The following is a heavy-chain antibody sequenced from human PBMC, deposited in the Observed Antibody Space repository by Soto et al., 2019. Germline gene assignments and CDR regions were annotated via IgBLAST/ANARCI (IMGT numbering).Heavy chain of an antibody. D-gene: IGHD5-18*01. Sequence: SGPTLVNPTQTLTLTCTFSGFSLSTSGVGVGWIRQPPGKALEWLALIYWDDDKRYSPSLKSRLTITKDTSKNQVVLTMADMDPVDTATYFCAHRGYMYGNWDHGYFDYWGQGALVTVSS. CDR1: GFSLSTSGVG. V-gene: IGHV2-5*02. CDR3: AHRGYMYGNWDHGYFDY. J-gene: IGHJ4*02. CDR2: IYWDDDK.